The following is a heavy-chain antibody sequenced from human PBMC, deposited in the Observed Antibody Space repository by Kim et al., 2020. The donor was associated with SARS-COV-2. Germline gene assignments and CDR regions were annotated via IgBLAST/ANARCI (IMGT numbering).Heavy chain of an antibody. D-gene: IGHD4-17*01. J-gene: IGHJ6*02. Sequence: SETLSLTCAVYGGSFRGYYWSWIRQPPGKGLEGIGEINHSGSTNYNPSLKSRVTISVDTSKNQFSLKLSSVTAADTAVYYCARGRGGTTVVTLGLGYYYYYGMDVWGQGTTVTVSS. V-gene: IGHV4-34*01. CDR2: INHSGST. CDR3: ARGRGGTTVVTLGLGYYYYYGMDV. CDR1: GGSFRGYY.